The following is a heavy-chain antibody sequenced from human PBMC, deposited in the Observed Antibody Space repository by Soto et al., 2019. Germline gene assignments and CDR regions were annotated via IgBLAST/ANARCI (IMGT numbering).Heavy chain of an antibody. CDR1: GFTFSNYA. CDR3: XKTGXXGWHLID. Sequence: EVQLLESGGGSVQPGGSLRLSCAASGFTFSNYAMTWVRQAPGKGLEWVSHISGSGGGADYADSVKGRFTVSRDNSKXXXFXXXXXXXXXXXALXXXXKTGXXGWHLIDWGQGTLVSVSS. V-gene: IGHV3-23*01. CDR2: ISGSGGGA. J-gene: IGHJ4*02. D-gene: IGHD6-19*01.